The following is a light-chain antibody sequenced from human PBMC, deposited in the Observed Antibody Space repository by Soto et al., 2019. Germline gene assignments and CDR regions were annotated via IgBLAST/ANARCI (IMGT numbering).Light chain of an antibody. Sequence: QSVLTQPASMSGSPGQSITISCTGTSSDVGSYYPVSWFQQHPGKAPKLIIYEVNKRPSGVSDRFSGSKSGNTASLTISGLQAADEAEYYCCSYAGDTTFFVFGTGTKGTVL. V-gene: IGLV2-23*02. CDR2: EVN. CDR3: CSYAGDTTFFV. CDR1: SSDVGSYYP. J-gene: IGLJ1*01.